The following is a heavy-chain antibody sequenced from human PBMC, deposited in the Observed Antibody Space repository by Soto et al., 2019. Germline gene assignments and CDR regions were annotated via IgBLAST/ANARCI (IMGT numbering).Heavy chain of an antibody. Sequence: QEQLVESGGGVVRPGKSLRLSCEASGFNFTYNAMHWVRQAPGKGLEWVAVISFNGRKKFYARSVKGRFTISRDNSKNTLYLQIHNLSPGDTAVYYCARDWLRRDDIWTPSWNFTLWGQGTLVTAS. CDR1: GFNFTYNA. D-gene: IGHD3-9*01. CDR3: ARDWLRRDDIWTPSWNFTL. CDR2: ISFNGRKK. J-gene: IGHJ2*01. V-gene: IGHV3-30*04.